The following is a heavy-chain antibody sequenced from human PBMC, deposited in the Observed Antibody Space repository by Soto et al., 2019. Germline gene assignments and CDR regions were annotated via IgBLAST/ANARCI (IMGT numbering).Heavy chain of an antibody. V-gene: IGHV4-4*02. D-gene: IGHD3-22*01. J-gene: IGHJ4*02. CDR3: ARDGAYENHPFDY. Sequence: QVQLQESGPGLVKPSGTLSLTCAVSGGSISSSNWWSWVRQPPGKGLEWIGEIYHSGSTNYNPSLKSRVTIAGDKSKNQFSLKLTSVTAADTAVYYCARDGAYENHPFDYWGQGPLVTVSS. CDR2: IYHSGST. CDR1: GGSISSSNW.